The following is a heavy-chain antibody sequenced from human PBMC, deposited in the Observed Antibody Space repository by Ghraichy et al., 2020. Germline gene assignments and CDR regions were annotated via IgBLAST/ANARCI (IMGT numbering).Heavy chain of an antibody. CDR2: INHSGST. CDR1: GGSFSGYY. Sequence: SQTLSLTCAVYGGSFSGYYWSWIRQPPGKGLEWIGEINHSGSTNYNPSLKSRVTISVDTSKNQFSLKLSSVTAADTAVYYCATTVTTPRLVSYWGQGTLVTVSS. CDR3: ATTVTTPRLVSY. J-gene: IGHJ4*02. D-gene: IGHD4-17*01. V-gene: IGHV4-34*01.